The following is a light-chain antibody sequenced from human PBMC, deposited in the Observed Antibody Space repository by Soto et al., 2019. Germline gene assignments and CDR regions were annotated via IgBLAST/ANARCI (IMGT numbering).Light chain of an antibody. J-gene: IGKJ3*01. V-gene: IGKV1-27*01. CDR2: AAS. Sequence: DIQMTQSPSSLSASVGDRVTITCRASQGIGNYLAWYQQRPGKVPKLLIYAASTLQSGVPSRFSGSGSGTDFTLTISSLLPEDAATYYCQNLDSAAFTFGPGTKVDIK. CDR1: QGIGNY. CDR3: QNLDSAAFT.